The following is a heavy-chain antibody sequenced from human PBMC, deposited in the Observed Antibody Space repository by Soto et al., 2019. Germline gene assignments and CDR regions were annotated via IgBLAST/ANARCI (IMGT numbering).Heavy chain of an antibody. CDR2: IYWDDDK. D-gene: IGHD3-3*01. Sequence: SGPTLVNPTQTLTLTCTFSGFSLSTSGVGVGWIRQPPGKALEWLALIYWDDDKRYSPSLKSRLTITKDTSKNQVVLTMTNMDPVDTATYYCAHSITIFGVVIEWRFDYWGQGTLVTVSS. CDR3: AHSITIFGVVIEWRFDY. CDR1: GFSLSTSGVG. J-gene: IGHJ4*02. V-gene: IGHV2-5*02.